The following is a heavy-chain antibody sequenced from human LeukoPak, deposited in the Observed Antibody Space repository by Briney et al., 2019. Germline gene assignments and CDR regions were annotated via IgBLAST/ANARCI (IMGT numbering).Heavy chain of an antibody. CDR2: ISYDGSNK. J-gene: IGHJ4*02. CDR3: ARDRAAAGPGPNDY. CDR1: GFTFSSYA. D-gene: IGHD6-13*01. Sequence: PGRSLRLSCAASGFTFSSYAMHWVRRAPGKGLEWVAVISYDGSNKYYADSVKGRFTISRDNSKNTLYLQMNSLRAEDTAVYYCARDRAAAGPGPNDYWGQGTLVTVSS. V-gene: IGHV3-30-3*01.